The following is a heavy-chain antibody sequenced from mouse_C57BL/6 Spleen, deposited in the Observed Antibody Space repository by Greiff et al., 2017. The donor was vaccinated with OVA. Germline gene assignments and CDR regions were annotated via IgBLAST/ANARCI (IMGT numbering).Heavy chain of an antibody. CDR1: GFTFSSYA. CDR2: ISDGGSYT. V-gene: IGHV5-4*01. D-gene: IGHD1-2*01. J-gene: IGHJ2*01. CDR3: AREMGFVTATGY. Sequence: EVKLVESGGGLVKPGGSLKLSCAASGFTFSSYAMSWVRQTPEKRLEWVATISDGGSYTYYPDNVKGRFTISRDNAKNNLYLQMSHLKSEDTAMYYCAREMGFVTATGYWGQGTTLTVSS.